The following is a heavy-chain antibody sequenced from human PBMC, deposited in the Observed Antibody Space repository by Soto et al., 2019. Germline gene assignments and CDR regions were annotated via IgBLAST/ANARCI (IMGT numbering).Heavy chain of an antibody. D-gene: IGHD2-8*01. CDR1: GFTLDNG. J-gene: IGHJ4*02. Sequence: GGSLRLSCAASGFTLDNGMTWVRQAPGKGLEWISTIDYSGANTHYAGSVKGRFTISRDKSRNTVALQMSNLRVEDTALYYCVSWVSAHFDNWGQGTLVTVSS. CDR2: IDYSGANT. V-gene: IGHV3-23*01. CDR3: VSWVSAHFDN.